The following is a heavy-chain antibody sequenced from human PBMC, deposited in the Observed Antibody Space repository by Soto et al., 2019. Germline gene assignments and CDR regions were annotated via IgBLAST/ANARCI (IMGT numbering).Heavy chain of an antibody. Sequence: SVKVSCKASGGTFSSYAISWVRQAPGQGLEWMGGIIPIFGTANYAQKFQGRVTITADESTSTAYMELSSLRSEDTAVYYCARDLGYCSGGSCYSLHFQHWGQGTLVTVSS. D-gene: IGHD2-15*01. CDR3: ARDLGYCSGGSCYSLHFQH. CDR2: IIPIFGTA. J-gene: IGHJ1*01. CDR1: GGTFSSYA. V-gene: IGHV1-69*13.